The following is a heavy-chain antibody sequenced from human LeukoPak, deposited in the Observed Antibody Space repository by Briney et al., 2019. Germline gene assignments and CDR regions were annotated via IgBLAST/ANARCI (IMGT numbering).Heavy chain of an antibody. CDR2: ISSSSSYI. CDR3: ARLDDSSGHYGDY. D-gene: IGHD3-22*01. V-gene: IGHV3-21*01. CDR1: GFTFSSYS. Sequence: GSLRLSCAASGFTFSSYSMNWVRQAPGKGLEWVSSISSSSSYIYYADSVKGRFTISRDNAKNSLYLQMNSLRAEDTAVYYCARLDDSSGHYGDYWGQGTLVTVSS. J-gene: IGHJ4*02.